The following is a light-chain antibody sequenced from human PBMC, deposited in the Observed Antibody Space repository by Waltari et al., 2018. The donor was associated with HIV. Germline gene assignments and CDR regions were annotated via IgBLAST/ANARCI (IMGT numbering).Light chain of an antibody. J-gene: IGLJ3*02. CDR1: SSNIGSNY. Sequence: QSVLTQPPSASGTPGQRVTISCSGSSSNIGSNYVYWYQQLPGTAPKLLIYRNNQRPSAVPDRFSRSKSGTSASLAISGLRSEDEADYYCAAWDDSLSGRVFGGGTKLTVL. CDR3: AAWDDSLSGRV. V-gene: IGLV1-47*01. CDR2: RNN.